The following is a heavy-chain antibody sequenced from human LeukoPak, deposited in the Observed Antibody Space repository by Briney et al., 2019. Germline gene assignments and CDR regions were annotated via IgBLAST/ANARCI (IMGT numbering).Heavy chain of an antibody. CDR1: GGSISSYY. J-gene: IGHJ3*02. CDR3: ARVIAFDLLGLDI. CDR2: IYYSGST. D-gene: IGHD3-3*01. V-gene: IGHV4-59*12. Sequence: SETLSLTCTVSGGSISSYYWSWIRQPPGKGLEWIGYIYYSGSTNYNPSLKSRVTISVDTSKNQFSLKLSSVTAADTAVYYCARVIAFDLLGLDIWGQGTMVTVSS.